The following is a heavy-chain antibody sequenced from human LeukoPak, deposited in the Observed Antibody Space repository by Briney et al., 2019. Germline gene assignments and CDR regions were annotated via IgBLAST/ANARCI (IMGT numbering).Heavy chain of an antibody. Sequence: GGSLRLSCATSGFTFSSYAMHWVRQAPGKGLEWVAVISFDGSYKYYADSVKGRFTISRDNSKNTLYLQMNSLRAGDTAIHYCARGNCGTSGWFDPWGQGTLVTVSS. CDR3: ARGNCGTSGWFDP. V-gene: IGHV3-30*04. D-gene: IGHD4-23*01. CDR2: ISFDGSYK. J-gene: IGHJ5*02. CDR1: GFTFSSYA.